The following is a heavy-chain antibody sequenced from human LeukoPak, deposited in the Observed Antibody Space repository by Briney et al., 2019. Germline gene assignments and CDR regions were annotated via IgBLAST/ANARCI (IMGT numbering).Heavy chain of an antibody. CDR3: ARGESKYSSGWYLWYGMDV. Sequence: GGSLRLSCAASGFTVSSNYMNWVRQAPGKGLEWVSLIHSGDSTYYADSVKGRFTISRDNSKNTLYLQMNSLRAEDTAVYYCARGESKYSSGWYLWYGMDVWGQGTTVTVSS. D-gene: IGHD6-19*01. V-gene: IGHV3-53*01. CDR2: IHSGDST. J-gene: IGHJ6*02. CDR1: GFTVSSNY.